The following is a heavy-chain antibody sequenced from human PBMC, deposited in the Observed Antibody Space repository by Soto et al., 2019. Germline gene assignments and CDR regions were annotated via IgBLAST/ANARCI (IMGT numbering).Heavy chain of an antibody. CDR3: ARGTTAYSGSYFA. Sequence: GASVKVSCEASGGTFSSYAISWVRQAPGQGLEWVGGIIPIFGTANYAQKFQGRVTITADESTSTAYMELSSLRSEDTAVYYCARGTTAYSGSYFAWGQGTLVTVSS. D-gene: IGHD1-26*01. J-gene: IGHJ5*02. CDR1: GGTFSSYA. CDR2: IIPIFGTA. V-gene: IGHV1-69*13.